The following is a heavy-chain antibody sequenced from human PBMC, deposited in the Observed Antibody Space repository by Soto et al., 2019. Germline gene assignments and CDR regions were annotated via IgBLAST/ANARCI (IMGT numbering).Heavy chain of an antibody. Sequence: ASVKVSCKASGYTFTSYYMHWVRQAPGQGLEWMGIINPSGGSTYYNPSLKSRVTISVDTSKNQFSLKLSSVTAADTAVYYCARQEDIVVVPAAHYFDYWGQGTLVTVSS. D-gene: IGHD2-2*01. CDR1: GYTFTSYY. CDR3: ARQEDIVVVPAAHYFDY. CDR2: INPSGGST. V-gene: IGHV1-46*01. J-gene: IGHJ4*02.